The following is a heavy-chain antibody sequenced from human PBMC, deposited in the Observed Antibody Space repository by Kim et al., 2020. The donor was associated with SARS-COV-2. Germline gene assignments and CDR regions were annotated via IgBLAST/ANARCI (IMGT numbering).Heavy chain of an antibody. J-gene: IGHJ5*02. CDR3: ARGVFGSGWYHDEAWFDP. CDR1: GYTFTGYY. CDR2: INPNSGGT. V-gene: IGHV1-2*02. Sequence: ASVKVSCKASGYTFTGYYMHWVRQAPGQGLEWMGWINPNSGGTNYAQKFQGRVTMTRDTSISTAYMELSRLRSDDTAVYYCARGVFGSGWYHDEAWFDPWGQGTLVTVSS. D-gene: IGHD6-19*01.